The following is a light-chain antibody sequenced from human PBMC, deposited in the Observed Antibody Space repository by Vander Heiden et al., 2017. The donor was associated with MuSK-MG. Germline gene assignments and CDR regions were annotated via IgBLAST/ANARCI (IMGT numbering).Light chain of an antibody. CDR2: GAS. J-gene: IGKJ5*01. CDR1: QSVSSSY. CDR3: QQYGSSPGIT. Sequence: EIVLTQSPGTLSLSPGERATLSCRASQSVSSSYLAWYQQKPGQAPRLLIYGASSRATGIPDRFSGSGSGTDFTLTISRLEPEDFAVYYCQQYGSSPGITFGHGIRLGIK. V-gene: IGKV3-20*01.